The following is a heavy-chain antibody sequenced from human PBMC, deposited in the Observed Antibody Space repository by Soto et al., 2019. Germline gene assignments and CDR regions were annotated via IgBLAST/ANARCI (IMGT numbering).Heavy chain of an antibody. CDR2: ISSSSSYI. CDR1: GFTFVSYS. D-gene: IGHD6-13*01. CDR3: ARDLEQLAKFDY. Sequence: RGSLRLSCAASGFTFVSYSISLLRHSPCKWREWVSSISSSSSYIYYADSVKGRFTISRDNAKNSLYLQMNSRRAEDTAVYYCARDLEQLAKFDYWGQGTLVTVSS. J-gene: IGHJ4*02. V-gene: IGHV3-21*01.